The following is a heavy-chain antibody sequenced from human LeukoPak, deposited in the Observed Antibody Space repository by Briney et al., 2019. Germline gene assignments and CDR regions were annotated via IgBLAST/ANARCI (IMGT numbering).Heavy chain of an antibody. CDR3: ARDLDTMVRGTGGY. CDR1: GFTFSGYW. Sequence: PGGSLRFSCVASGFTFSGYWMHWVRQAPGKGLVWVSRINSDGSSTSYADSVKGRFTISRDNAKNSLYLQMNSLRAEDTAVYFCARDLDTMVRGTGGYWGQGTLVTVSS. CDR2: INSDGSST. V-gene: IGHV3-74*01. D-gene: IGHD3-10*01. J-gene: IGHJ4*02.